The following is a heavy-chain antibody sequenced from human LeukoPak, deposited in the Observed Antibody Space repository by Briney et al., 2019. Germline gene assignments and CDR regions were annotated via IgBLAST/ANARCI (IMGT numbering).Heavy chain of an antibody. V-gene: IGHV6-1*01. D-gene: IGHD5-18*01. J-gene: IGHJ4*02. CDR3: ARGRIQLWYFDY. CDR1: GDSVSSNSAA. CDR2: TYYRSKWYN. Sequence: SQTLSLTCALSGDSVSSNSAAWTWIRQSPSRGLEWLGRTYYRSKWYNDYAVSVKSRITINPDASKNQFSLQLNSVTPEDTAVYYCARGRIQLWYFDYWGQGTLVTVSS.